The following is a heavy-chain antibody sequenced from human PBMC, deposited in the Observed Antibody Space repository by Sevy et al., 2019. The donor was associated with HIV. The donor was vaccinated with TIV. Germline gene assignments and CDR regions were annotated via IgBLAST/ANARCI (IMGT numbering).Heavy chain of an antibody. CDR3: ARHCSGGSCYSLLPHYYYGMDV. D-gene: IGHD2-15*01. CDR2: IKEDGSER. J-gene: IGHJ6*02. V-gene: IGHV3-7*01. Sequence: GGSLRLSCAASGFTFNMYWMTWVRQAPGKGLEWVANIKEDGSERNYLDSVKGRFTISRDNAKGSLYLQINGLRAEDTAVYYCARHCSGGSCYSLLPHYYYGMDVWGQGTTVTVSS. CDR1: GFTFNMYW.